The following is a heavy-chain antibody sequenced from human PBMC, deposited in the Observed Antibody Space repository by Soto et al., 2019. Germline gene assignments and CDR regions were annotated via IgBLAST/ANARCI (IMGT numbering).Heavy chain of an antibody. CDR3: ARTNVPGSYIYDFDY. J-gene: IGHJ4*02. V-gene: IGHV1-69*13. CDR1: GGTFSSYA. Sequence: SVKVACKASGGTFSSYASSWVRQDPGQGLEWMGGIIPIFGTANYAQKFQGRVTITADESTSTAYTELSSLRSEDTAVYYCARTNVPGSYIYDFDYWGQGTLVTVSS. D-gene: IGHD3-10*01. CDR2: IIPIFGTA.